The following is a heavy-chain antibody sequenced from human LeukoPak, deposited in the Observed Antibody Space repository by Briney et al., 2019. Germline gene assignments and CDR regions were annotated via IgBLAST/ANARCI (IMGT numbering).Heavy chain of an antibody. CDR2: ISGSGGST. Sequence: GGSLRLSCAASGFTFSNNAMSWVRQAPGKGLEWVSAISGSGGSTYYADSVKGRFTISRDNSKNTLYLQMNSLRAEDTAVYYCLGFYYYYGMDVWGQGTTVTVSS. J-gene: IGHJ6*02. CDR3: LGFYYYYGMDV. D-gene: IGHD3-16*01. V-gene: IGHV3-23*01. CDR1: GFTFSNNA.